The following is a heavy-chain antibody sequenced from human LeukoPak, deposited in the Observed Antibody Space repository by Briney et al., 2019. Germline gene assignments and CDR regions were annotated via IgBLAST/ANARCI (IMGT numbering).Heavy chain of an antibody. Sequence: ASVKVSCKASGYTFTGYYMHWVRQAPGQGLEWMGWINPNSGGTNYAQKFQGWVTMTRDTSISTAYMELSRLRSDDTAVYYCARGGTMVRGVILYNWFDPWGQGTLVTVSS. D-gene: IGHD3-10*01. J-gene: IGHJ5*02. CDR1: GYTFTGYY. CDR2: INPNSGGT. V-gene: IGHV1-2*04. CDR3: ARGGTMVRGVILYNWFDP.